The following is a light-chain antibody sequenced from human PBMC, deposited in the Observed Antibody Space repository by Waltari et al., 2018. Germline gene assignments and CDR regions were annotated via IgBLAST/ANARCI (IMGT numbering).Light chain of an antibody. CDR1: HSVKWY. Sequence: ETVLPQSPVTLSLSPGERATLSCRPSHSVKWYLAWYQQRPGQAPRLLIYDTSNRAAGVPDRFTGSGSETDFTLTISSLEPEDFAVYYCQQRDNWPLTFGGGTKVEIK. CDR3: QQRDNWPLT. J-gene: IGKJ4*02. V-gene: IGKV3-11*01. CDR2: DTS.